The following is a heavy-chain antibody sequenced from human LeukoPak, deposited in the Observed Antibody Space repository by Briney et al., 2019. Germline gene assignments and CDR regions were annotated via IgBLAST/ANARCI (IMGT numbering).Heavy chain of an antibody. CDR2: IYYTGST. CDR1: GVSISSGDYY. CDR3: ARDRPGGSSLDY. J-gene: IGHJ4*02. D-gene: IGHD6-13*01. V-gene: IGHV4-61*08. Sequence: SETLSLTCTVSGVSISSGDYYWRWIRQPPGKGLEWIGYIYYTGSTNDNPSRKSRFTIAVDTSKPQFSLKLSSVTAADTAVYYCARDRPGGSSLDYWGQGTLVTVSS.